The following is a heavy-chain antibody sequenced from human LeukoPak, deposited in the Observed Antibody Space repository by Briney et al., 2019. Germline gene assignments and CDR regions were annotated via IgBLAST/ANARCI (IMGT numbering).Heavy chain of an antibody. V-gene: IGHV4-61*02. CDR1: GGSISSGSYY. J-gene: IGHJ4*02. Sequence: SQTLSLTCTVSGGSISSGSYYWSWIRQPAGKGLEWIGRICTSGSTNYNPSLKSRVTISVDTSKNQFSLKLSSVTAADTAVYYCASGSSWYYFDYWGQGTLVTVSS. CDR2: ICTSGST. D-gene: IGHD6-13*01. CDR3: ASGSSWYYFDY.